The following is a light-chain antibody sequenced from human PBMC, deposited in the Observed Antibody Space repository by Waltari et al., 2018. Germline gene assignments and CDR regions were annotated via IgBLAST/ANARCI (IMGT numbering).Light chain of an antibody. CDR2: GNS. CDR1: SSHIGAGYD. V-gene: IGLV1-40*01. Sequence: QSVLTQPPSVSGAPGPRVTISCTGSSSHIGAGYDVPRYRPLPGTAPKPPIYGNSNRPSGVPDRCSGSKSGTSASLAITGLQAEDEADYYCQSYDSSLSGSGVFGGGTKLTVL. CDR3: QSYDSSLSGSGV. J-gene: IGLJ2*01.